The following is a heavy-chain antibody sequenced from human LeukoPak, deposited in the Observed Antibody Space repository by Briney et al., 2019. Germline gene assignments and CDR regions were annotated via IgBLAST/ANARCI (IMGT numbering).Heavy chain of an antibody. J-gene: IGHJ4*02. CDR2: TYYRSKWYN. Sequence: SQPLSLTCAISGDSVSSNSAAWNWIRQSPSRGLDWQVRTYYRSKWYNDYAVSMKSRITINPDTSKDQFSLQLNSVTPEDTAVYSCARDAGSGWSSFDYWGQGTLVTVSS. V-gene: IGHV6-1*01. CDR1: GDSVSSNSAA. CDR3: ARDAGSGWSSFDY. D-gene: IGHD6-19*01.